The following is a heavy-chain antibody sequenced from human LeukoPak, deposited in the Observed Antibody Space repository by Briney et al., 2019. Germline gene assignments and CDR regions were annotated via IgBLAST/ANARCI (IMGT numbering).Heavy chain of an antibody. Sequence: GGSLRLSCAASGFTFSGYAMNWVRQVPGKGLGWVSTIGGSDDSTSYADSVKGRFTISSDSSKNTLYLQMNSLRAEDTAVYFCAKGLVFHDNYFDNWGQGTLVTVSS. CDR3: AKGLVFHDNYFDN. CDR1: GFTFSGYA. J-gene: IGHJ4*02. V-gene: IGHV3-23*01. D-gene: IGHD5/OR15-5a*01. CDR2: IGGSDDST.